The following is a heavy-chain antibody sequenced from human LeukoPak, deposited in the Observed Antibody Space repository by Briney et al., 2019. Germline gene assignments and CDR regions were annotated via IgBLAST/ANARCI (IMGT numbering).Heavy chain of an antibody. CDR1: GGSISSYY. CDR3: AREDPGWYCSSTSCYGRAFDI. V-gene: IGHV4-4*07. CDR2: IYTSGST. J-gene: IGHJ3*02. D-gene: IGHD2-2*01. Sequence: SETLSLTCTVSGGSISSYYWSWIRQPAGKGLEWFGRIYTSGSTNYNPSLKSRVTMSVDTSKNQFSLKLSSVTAADTAVHYCAREDPGWYCSSTSCYGRAFDIWGQGTMVTVSS.